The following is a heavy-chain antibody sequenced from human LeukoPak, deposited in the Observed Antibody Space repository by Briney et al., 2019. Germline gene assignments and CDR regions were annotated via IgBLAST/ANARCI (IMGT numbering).Heavy chain of an antibody. D-gene: IGHD5-24*01. CDR1: GDSITSGSYY. Sequence: PSETLSLTCTVSGDSITSGSYYWSSVRQPAGKGLEWIGRIYTSGSTRYNPSLEGRLTISVDTSKNHFSLKLTSVTAADTAVYYCARELEMGTYYFDYWGQGTLVTVSS. CDR3: ARELEMGTYYFDY. J-gene: IGHJ4*02. V-gene: IGHV4-61*02. CDR2: IYTSGST.